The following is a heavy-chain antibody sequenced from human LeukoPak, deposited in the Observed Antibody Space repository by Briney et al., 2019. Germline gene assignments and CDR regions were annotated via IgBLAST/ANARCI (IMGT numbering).Heavy chain of an antibody. CDR3: VRDSLGGFCSTSDCVLGVY. CDR2: ITTKNGNT. D-gene: IGHD2-2*01. Sequence: ASVKVSCKASGYTFTGYGISWVRQAPGQGLEWMGWITTKNGNTNYAQNLQGRVTMTTDTSTNTVYMELRSLRSDDTAVYFYVRDSLGGFCSTSDCVLGVYWGQGTLVTVSS. J-gene: IGHJ4*02. V-gene: IGHV1-18*01. CDR1: GYTFTGYG.